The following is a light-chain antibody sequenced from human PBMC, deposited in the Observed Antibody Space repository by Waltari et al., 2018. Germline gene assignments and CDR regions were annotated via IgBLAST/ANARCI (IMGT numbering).Light chain of an antibody. CDR2: SAS. V-gene: IGKV3-11*01. CDR3: QQRSNWPRT. J-gene: IGKJ1*01. Sequence: EIVLTQSPDTLSLSPGERATLSCRSSPSVTNSLAWYQQKPGQAPRLLIYSASNRATGVPARFSGSGSGTDFTLTISSLEPEDFAVYYCQQRSNWPRTFGQGTKVEIK. CDR1: PSVTNS.